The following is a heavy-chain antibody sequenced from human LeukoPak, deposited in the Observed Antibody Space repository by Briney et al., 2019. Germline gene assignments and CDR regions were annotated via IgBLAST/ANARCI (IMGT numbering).Heavy chain of an antibody. Sequence: GASVKVSCKASGYTFTGYYMHWVRQAPGQGLEWMGWINPNSGGTNYAQKFQGRVTMTRDTSISTAYMELSRLRSDDTAVYYCARSLLWFGELLSYAFDIWGQGTMVTVSS. CDR2: INPNSGGT. CDR3: ARSLLWFGELLSYAFDI. J-gene: IGHJ3*02. CDR1: GYTFTGYY. V-gene: IGHV1-2*02. D-gene: IGHD3-10*01.